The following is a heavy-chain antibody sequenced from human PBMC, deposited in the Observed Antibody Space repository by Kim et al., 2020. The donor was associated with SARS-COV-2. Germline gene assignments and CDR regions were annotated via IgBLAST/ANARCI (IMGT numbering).Heavy chain of an antibody. V-gene: IGHV3-20*01. CDR1: GFTFDDYG. CDR2: INWNGGST. J-gene: IGHJ3*02. D-gene: IGHD3-10*01. Sequence: GGSLRLSCAASGFTFDDYGMSWVRQAPGKGLEWVSGINWNGGSTGYADFVRGRFTISRDNAKNSLYLQMNSRRAEDTALYHCARDLLWFGELLGTAFDIWGQGTMVTVSS. CDR3: ARDLLWFGELLGTAFDI.